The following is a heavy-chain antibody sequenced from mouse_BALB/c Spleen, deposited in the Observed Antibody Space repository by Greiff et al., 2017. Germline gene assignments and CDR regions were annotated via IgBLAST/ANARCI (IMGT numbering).Heavy chain of an antibody. Sequence: EVKLMESGGGLVQPGGSRKLSCAASGFTFSSFGMHWVRQAPEKGLEWVAYISSGSSTIYYADTVKGRFTISRDNPKNTLFLQMTSLRSEDTAMYYCAREYYDYDDGFAYWGQGTLVTVSA. CDR3: AREYYDYDDGFAY. D-gene: IGHD2-4*01. CDR2: ISSGSSTI. CDR1: GFTFSSFG. V-gene: IGHV5-17*02. J-gene: IGHJ3*01.